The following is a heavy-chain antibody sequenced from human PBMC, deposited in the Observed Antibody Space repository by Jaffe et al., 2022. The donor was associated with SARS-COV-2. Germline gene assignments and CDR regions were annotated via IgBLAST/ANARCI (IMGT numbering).Heavy chain of an antibody. V-gene: IGHV3-53*01. D-gene: IGHD3-3*01. CDR3: ARGPPRYDFWSGYYNYGMDV. Sequence: EVQLVESGGGLIQPGGSLRLSCAASGFTVSSNYMSWVRQAPGKGLEWVSVIYSGGSTYYADSVKGRFTISRDNSKNTLYLQMNSLRAEDTAVYYCARGPPRYDFWSGYYNYGMDVWGQGTTVTVSS. J-gene: IGHJ6*02. CDR1: GFTVSSNY. CDR2: IYSGGST.